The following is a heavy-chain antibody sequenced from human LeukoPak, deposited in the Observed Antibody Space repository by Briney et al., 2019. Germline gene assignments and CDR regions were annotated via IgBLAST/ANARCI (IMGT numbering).Heavy chain of an antibody. J-gene: IGHJ4*02. Sequence: GGSLRLSCAASGFTFSSYSMNWVRRAPGKGLEWVSYISSSSSTIYYADSVKGRFTISRDNAKNSLYLQMNSLRAEDTAVYYCARIKYDYGDEYFDYWGQGTLVTVSS. CDR1: GFTFSSYS. CDR2: ISSSSSTI. CDR3: ARIKYDYGDEYFDY. V-gene: IGHV3-48*04. D-gene: IGHD4-17*01.